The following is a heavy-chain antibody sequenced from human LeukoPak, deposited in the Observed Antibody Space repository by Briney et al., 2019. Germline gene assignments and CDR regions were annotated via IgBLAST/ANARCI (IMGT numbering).Heavy chain of an antibody. J-gene: IGHJ3*02. CDR2: IYTSGST. CDR1: GGSISSYY. V-gene: IGHV4-4*07. Sequence: PSETLSLTCTVSGGSISSYYLSWIRQPPGKGLEWIGRIYTSGSTNYNPPLNQRMIMSVGASKNQFSLKVSSVPAADYPVWYCGREGGSSSIWGQGTMVTVSS. D-gene: IGHD1-26*01. CDR3: GREGGSSSI.